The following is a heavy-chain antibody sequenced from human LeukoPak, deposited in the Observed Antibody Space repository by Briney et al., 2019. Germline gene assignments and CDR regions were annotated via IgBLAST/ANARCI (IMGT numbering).Heavy chain of an antibody. J-gene: IGHJ6*02. V-gene: IGHV4-59*01. CDR1: GGSISSYY. CDR2: IYYSGST. Sequence: SETLSLTCTVSGGSISSYYWSWIRQPPGKGLEWIGYIYYSGSTNYNPSLKSRVTISVDTPKNQFSLKLSSVTAADTAVYYCARDDYGDSKYYYYGMDVWGQGTTVTVSS. D-gene: IGHD4-17*01. CDR3: ARDDYGDSKYYYYGMDV.